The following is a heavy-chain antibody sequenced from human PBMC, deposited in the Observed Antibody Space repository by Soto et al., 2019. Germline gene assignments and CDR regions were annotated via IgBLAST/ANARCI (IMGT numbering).Heavy chain of an antibody. D-gene: IGHD6-6*01. CDR2: INHSGST. Sequence: PSETLSLTCSVSGGSISSGGYYWTGIRQPPGKGLEWIGEINHSGSTNYNPSLKSRVTISVDTSKNQFSLKLSSVTAADTAVYYCARDEYRAARPYLNWFDPWGQGTLVTVSS. J-gene: IGHJ5*02. CDR3: ARDEYRAARPYLNWFDP. CDR1: GGSISSGGYY. V-gene: IGHV4-39*07.